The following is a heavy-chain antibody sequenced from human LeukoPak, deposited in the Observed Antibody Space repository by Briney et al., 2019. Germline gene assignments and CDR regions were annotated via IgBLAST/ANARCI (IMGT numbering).Heavy chain of an antibody. CDR3: AKDMGEPAYCAGDCYSRYFQH. V-gene: IGHV3-23*01. CDR1: GFTFSSYA. CDR2: ISGSGGTT. J-gene: IGHJ1*01. Sequence: GSLRLSCAASGFTFSSYAMSWVRQAPGKGLEWVSAISGSGGTTAYADSVKGRFTISRDNSKNTLYLQMNSLRVEDTAVYYCAKDMGEPAYCAGDCYSRYFQHWGQGTLVTVSS. D-gene: IGHD2-21*02.